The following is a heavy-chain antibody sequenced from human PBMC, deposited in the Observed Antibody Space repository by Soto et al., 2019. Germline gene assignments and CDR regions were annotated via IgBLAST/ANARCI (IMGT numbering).Heavy chain of an antibody. Sequence: GGSLRLSCAASGFIFEKYVMGWVRQDPAKGLEWFSAITGGGGDTYYADSVRGRFTISRDNSNDMLYLQMNRLRAEDTAIYYCAKGSADTRTYYFDSWGQGTLVTVYS. J-gene: IGHJ4*02. V-gene: IGHV3-23*01. CDR3: AKGSADTRTYYFDS. D-gene: IGHD2-15*01. CDR1: GFIFEKYV. CDR2: ITGGGGDT.